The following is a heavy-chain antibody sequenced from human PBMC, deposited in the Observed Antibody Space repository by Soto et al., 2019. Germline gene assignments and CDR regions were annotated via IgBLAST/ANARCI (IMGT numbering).Heavy chain of an antibody. J-gene: IGHJ4*02. CDR1: GFTSGDYA. CDR2: IRSKAYGGTT. D-gene: IGHD6-19*01. Sequence: PGGSLRLSCTASGFTSGDYAMSWVRQAPGKGLEWVGFIRSKAYGGTTEYAASVKGRFTISRDDSKSIAYLQMNSPKTEDTAVYYCTRIPGYSSGWYYFDYWGQGTLVTVSS. CDR3: TRIPGYSSGWYYFDY. V-gene: IGHV3-49*04.